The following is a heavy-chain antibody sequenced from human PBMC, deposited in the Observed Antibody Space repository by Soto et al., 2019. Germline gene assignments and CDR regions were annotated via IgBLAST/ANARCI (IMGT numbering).Heavy chain of an antibody. CDR3: ARDRSWKSYYSYSSVPYFYGMDV. Sequence: QVQLVQSGAEVKKPGSSVKVSCKASAGTFSSYGISWVRQAPGQGLEWMGGIMPIFGTPNYAQKFQGRVTITADESTSTGYMERSSLTSEDTAGYDCARDRSWKSYYSYSSVPYFYGMDVWGQGTTVTVSS. CDR1: AGTFSSYG. D-gene: IGHD3-22*01. CDR2: IMPIFGTP. V-gene: IGHV1-69*01. J-gene: IGHJ6*02.